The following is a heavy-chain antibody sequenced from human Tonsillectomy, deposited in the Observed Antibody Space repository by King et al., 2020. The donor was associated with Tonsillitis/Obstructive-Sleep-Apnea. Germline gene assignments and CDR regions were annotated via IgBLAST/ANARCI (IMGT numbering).Heavy chain of an antibody. CDR1: GFTFSDYY. D-gene: IGHD3-16*01. J-gene: IGHJ5*01. CDR3: ARVPSMITFGGDPRFDC. CDR2: ISSGSTST. Sequence: VQLVEAGGGLVKPGGSLRLYCAASGFTFSDYYMSWLRQAPGKGLECVSYISSGSTSTNYADSVKGRFTISRDNAKNSLYLQMNSLRAEDTAVYYCARVPSMITFGGDPRFDCWGQGSLVTVSS. V-gene: IGHV3-11*05.